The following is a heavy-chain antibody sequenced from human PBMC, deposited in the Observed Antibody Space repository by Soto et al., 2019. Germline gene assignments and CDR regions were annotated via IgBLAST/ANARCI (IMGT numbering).Heavy chain of an antibody. CDR3: ASSDCTNGVCLDAFDI. D-gene: IGHD2-8*01. J-gene: IGHJ3*02. V-gene: IGHV4-39*01. CDR2: IYYSGST. Sequence: QLQLQESGPGLVKPSETLSLTCTVSGGSISSSSYYWGWIRQPPGKGLEWIGSIYYSGSTYYNPSLKSRVTISVDTSKNQFYLKLSSVTAADTAVYYCASSDCTNGVCLDAFDIWGQGTMVTVSS. CDR1: GGSISSSSYY.